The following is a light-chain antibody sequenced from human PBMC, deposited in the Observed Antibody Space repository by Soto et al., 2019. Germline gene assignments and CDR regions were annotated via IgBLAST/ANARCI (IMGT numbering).Light chain of an antibody. CDR2: AAT. Sequence: TQLTQSPSSPSASVGGRVTITCPASQDNNRFLALYQAKPRKAPKLPIYAATPFQSWGPSRFNRSGSGTKITLTLSRLQPEDLRTYHCQQLALFPSTFGGGTKVDIK. CDR1: QDNNRF. CDR3: QQLALFPST. V-gene: IGKV1-9*01. J-gene: IGKJ4*01.